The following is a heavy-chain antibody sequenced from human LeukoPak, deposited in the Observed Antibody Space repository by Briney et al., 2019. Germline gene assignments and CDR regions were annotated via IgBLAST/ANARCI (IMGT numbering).Heavy chain of an antibody. CDR3: AKDQAIGSDGYNSLRYYFDY. J-gene: IGHJ4*02. CDR1: GFTFSSYC. Sequence: GGSLRLSCAASGFTFSSYCLHWVRQAPGKGLEWVAIISYDGSNKYYADSVKGRFTISRDNSKNTLYLQMSSLRAEDTAVYYCAKDQAIGSDGYNSLRYYFDYWGQGTLVTVSS. D-gene: IGHD5-24*01. V-gene: IGHV3-30*18. CDR2: ISYDGSNK.